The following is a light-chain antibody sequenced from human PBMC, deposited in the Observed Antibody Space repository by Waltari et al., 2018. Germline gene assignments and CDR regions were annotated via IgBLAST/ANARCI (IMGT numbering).Light chain of an antibody. CDR1: QSISSY. CDR3: QQSYSTPRT. V-gene: IGKV1-39*01. Sequence: DIQMTQSQSSLSASVGDRFTITSRASQSISSYLNWYQQKPGKAPKLLIYAASSLQSGVPSRFSGSGSGTDFTLTISSLQPEDFATYYCQQSYSTPRTFGQGTKVEIK. CDR2: AAS. J-gene: IGKJ1*01.